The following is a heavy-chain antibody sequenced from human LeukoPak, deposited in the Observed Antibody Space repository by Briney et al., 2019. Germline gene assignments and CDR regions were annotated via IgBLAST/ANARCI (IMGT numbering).Heavy chain of an antibody. D-gene: IGHD2-2*01. CDR2: IIPIFGTA. Sequence: SVKVSCKASGGTFSSYAICWVRQAPGQGLEWMGGIIPIFGTANYAQKFQGRVTITADESTSTAYMELSSLRSEDTAVYYCASVGCSSTSCSGYMDVWGKGTTVTVSS. CDR3: ASVGCSSTSCSGYMDV. CDR1: GGTFSSYA. J-gene: IGHJ6*03. V-gene: IGHV1-69*13.